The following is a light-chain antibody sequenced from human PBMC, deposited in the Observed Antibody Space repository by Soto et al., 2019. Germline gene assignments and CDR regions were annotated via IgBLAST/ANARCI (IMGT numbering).Light chain of an antibody. CDR1: QTVTKY. V-gene: IGKV3-11*01. Sequence: EFVLTQSPGTLSLSPGERATLPCRASQTVTKYLAWYQQKPGQALRLLIYDVSKRATGIPARFSGSGSETDFTLTISSLEPGDFAVYYCHQRSNWPLTFGGGTKVDIK. CDR3: HQRSNWPLT. CDR2: DVS. J-gene: IGKJ4*01.